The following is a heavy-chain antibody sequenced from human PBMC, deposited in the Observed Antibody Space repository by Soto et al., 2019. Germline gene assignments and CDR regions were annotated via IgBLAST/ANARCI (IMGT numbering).Heavy chain of an antibody. CDR1: GYSFTSYW. CDR3: VCVTYYYDSSGYSSPRFDY. Sequence: EVQLVQSGAEVKKPGESLKISCKGSGYSFTSYWIGWVRQMPGKGLEWMGIIYPGDSDTRYSPSFQGQVTISADKSISTAYLQWSSLKASDTAMYYCVCVTYYYDSSGYSSPRFDYWGQGTLVTVSS. V-gene: IGHV5-51*01. CDR2: IYPGDSDT. D-gene: IGHD3-22*01. J-gene: IGHJ4*02.